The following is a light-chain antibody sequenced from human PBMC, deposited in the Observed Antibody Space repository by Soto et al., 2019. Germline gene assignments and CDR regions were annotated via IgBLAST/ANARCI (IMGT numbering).Light chain of an antibody. V-gene: IGLV2-23*02. CDR3: CSYAGNGAWV. Sequence: QSALTQPASVSGSPGQSITISCSGSSGDVGNYDHVSWYQQIPGKAPQLMIFEVSRRPSRVSDRFSGSKSGNTASLTISGLQAEDEGDFYCCSYAGNGAWVFGGGTKVTVL. J-gene: IGLJ3*02. CDR1: SGDVGNYDH. CDR2: EVS.